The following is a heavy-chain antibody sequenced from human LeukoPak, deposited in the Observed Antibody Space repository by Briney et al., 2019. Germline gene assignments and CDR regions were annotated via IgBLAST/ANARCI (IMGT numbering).Heavy chain of an antibody. CDR2: ISGSGGST. D-gene: IGHD4-11*01. J-gene: IGHJ4*02. V-gene: IGHV3-23*01. CDR1: GFTFSSYA. CDR3: AKRDYSNYDLDY. Sequence: GGSLRLSCAASGFTFSSYAMSWVRQAPGKGLEWVSAISGSGGSTYYADSVKGRFTIFRDNSKNTLCLQMNSLRAEDTAVYYCAKRDYSNYDLDYWGQGTLVTVSS.